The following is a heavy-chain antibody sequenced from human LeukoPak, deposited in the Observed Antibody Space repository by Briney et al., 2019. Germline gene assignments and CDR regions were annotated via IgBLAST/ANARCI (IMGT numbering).Heavy chain of an antibody. CDR2: IDPSDSYT. Sequence: GGSLKISCKGSGYSFTSYWISWVRQMPGKGLEWMGRIDPSDSYTNYSPSFQGHVTISADKSISTAYLQWSSMKASDTAMHYCARAWPQQGLDYWGRGNLVTVSS. CDR3: ARAWPQQGLDY. V-gene: IGHV5-10-1*01. CDR1: GYSFTSYW. D-gene: IGHD5-12*01. J-gene: IGHJ4*02.